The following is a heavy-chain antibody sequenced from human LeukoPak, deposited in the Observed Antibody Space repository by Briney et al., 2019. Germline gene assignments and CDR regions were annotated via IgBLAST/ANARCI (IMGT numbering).Heavy chain of an antibody. J-gene: IGHJ4*02. CDR1: GGSFSGYY. CDR3: ARRLGPGSYFFDY. CDR2: INHSGST. D-gene: IGHD3-10*01. V-gene: IGHV4-34*01. Sequence: PSETLSLTCAVYGGSFSGYYWSWIRQPPGKGLEWIGEINHSGSTNYNPSLKSRVTISVDTSKNQFSLKLSSVTAADTAVYYCARRLGPGSYFFDYWGQGTLVTVSS.